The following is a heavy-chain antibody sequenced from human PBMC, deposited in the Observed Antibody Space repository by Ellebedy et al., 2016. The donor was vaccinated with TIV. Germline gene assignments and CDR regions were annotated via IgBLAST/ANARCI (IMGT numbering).Heavy chain of an antibody. CDR1: GGSITSDNY. CDR2: VYNNGHT. V-gene: IGHV4-4*02. Sequence: MPSETLSLTCGVSGGSITSDNYWSWIRQSPGRGLEWIGAVYNNGHTNYNPSLRSRVSISVDKSKSQFSLRLRSMTAADTAVYYCARDWTRGEGYFASWFDPWGQGTPVTVSS. J-gene: IGHJ5*02. CDR3: ARDWTRGEGYFASWFDP. D-gene: IGHD2/OR15-2a*01.